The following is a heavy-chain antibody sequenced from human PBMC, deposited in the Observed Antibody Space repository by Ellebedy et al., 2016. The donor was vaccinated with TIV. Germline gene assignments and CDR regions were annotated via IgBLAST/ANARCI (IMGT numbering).Heavy chain of an antibody. Sequence: PGGSLRLSCTASGFTFSSYGMHWVRQAPGKGLDWVSGISGSGGSTYYADSVKGRFTISRDNSKNTLFLQMNSLRVEDTAVYYCAKVEWELSVLTDVWGQGTTVTVSS. CDR1: GFTFSSYG. J-gene: IGHJ6*02. CDR2: ISGSGGST. D-gene: IGHD1-26*01. V-gene: IGHV3-23*01. CDR3: AKVEWELSVLTDV.